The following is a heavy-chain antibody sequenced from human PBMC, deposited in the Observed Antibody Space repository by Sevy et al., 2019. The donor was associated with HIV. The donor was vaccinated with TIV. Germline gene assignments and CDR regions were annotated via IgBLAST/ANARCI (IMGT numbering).Heavy chain of an antibody. D-gene: IGHD4-17*01. V-gene: IGHV3-33*01. Sequence: GGSLRLSCAASGFTPNTYGMHWVRQAPGKGLEWVAVIGYDGRNKYYADSVKGRFTISRDNSKNTLFLQMDSLRAEDTAVYYCARDPRIYGDYLLAYFDYWGQGTQVTVSS. CDR3: ARDPRIYGDYLLAYFDY. CDR1: GFTPNTYG. CDR2: IGYDGRNK. J-gene: IGHJ4*02.